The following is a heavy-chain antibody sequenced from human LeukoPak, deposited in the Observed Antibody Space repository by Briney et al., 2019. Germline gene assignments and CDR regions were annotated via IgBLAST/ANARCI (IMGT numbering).Heavy chain of an antibody. CDR2: ISSSSTYI. CDR3: AREQDREASATIVGDY. D-gene: IGHD2-15*01. J-gene: IGHJ4*02. CDR1: GFIFSSYS. Sequence: GGSLRLSCAASGFIFSSYSMNWVRQAPGKGLEWVSSISSSSTYIYYADSVKGRFTISRDNARNSLFLQMNSLRAEDTALYYCAREQDREASATIVGDYWGQGTLVTVSS. V-gene: IGHV3-21*01.